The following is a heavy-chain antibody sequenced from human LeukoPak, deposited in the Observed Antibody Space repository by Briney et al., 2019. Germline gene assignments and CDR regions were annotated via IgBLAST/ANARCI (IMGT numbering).Heavy chain of an antibody. V-gene: IGHV3-48*03. CDR3: ARNAGTGRYCAGGSCYAGY. D-gene: IGHD2-15*01. Sequence: GGSLRLSCAASGFTFSSYEVSWVRQAPGKGLEWVSYISSSATTIYYADSVKGRFTISRDNAKNSLYLQMNSLRAEDTAVYYCARNAGTGRYCAGGSCYAGYWVQGTLVTVSS. CDR1: GFTFSSYE. CDR2: ISSSATTI. J-gene: IGHJ4*02.